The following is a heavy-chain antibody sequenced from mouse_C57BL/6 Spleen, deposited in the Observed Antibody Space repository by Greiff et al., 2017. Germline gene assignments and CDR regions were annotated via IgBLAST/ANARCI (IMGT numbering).Heavy chain of an antibody. J-gene: IGHJ1*03. CDR3: ARSDDYDGYFDV. D-gene: IGHD2-4*01. Sequence: VQRVESGAELARPGASVKMSCKASGYTFTSYTMHWVKQRPGQGLEWIGYINPSSGYTKYNQKFKDKATLTADKSSSTAYMQLSSLTSEDSAVYYCARSDDYDGYFDVWGTGTTVTVSS. CDR2: INPSSGYT. CDR1: GYTFTSYT. V-gene: IGHV1-4*01.